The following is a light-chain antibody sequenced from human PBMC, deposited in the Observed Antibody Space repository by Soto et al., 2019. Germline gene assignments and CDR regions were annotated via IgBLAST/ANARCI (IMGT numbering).Light chain of an antibody. CDR1: SGQRKYA. V-gene: IGLV4-69*01. CDR2: VNSDGSQ. Sequence: QSVLTQSPSASASLGASVKLTCTLSSGQRKYAIAWHQQKPEKGPRYLMRVNSDGSQIRGDGIPDRFSGSSSGTERYLTISSLQSEDEADYYCQTWGTGIQVFGTGTKVTVL. CDR3: QTWGTGIQV. J-gene: IGLJ1*01.